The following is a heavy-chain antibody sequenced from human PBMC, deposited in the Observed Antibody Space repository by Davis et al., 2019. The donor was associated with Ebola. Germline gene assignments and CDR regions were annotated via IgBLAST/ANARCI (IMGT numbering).Heavy chain of an antibody. CDR1: GFTVSSNY. D-gene: IGHD5-18*01. CDR2: IYSGGST. CDR3: AAMANYYYYGMDV. V-gene: IGHV3-53*04. J-gene: IGHJ6*02. Sequence: GESLKISCAASGFTVSSNYMSWVRQAPGKGLEWVSVIYSGGSTYYADSVKGRFTIPRHNSKNTLYLQMNSLRAEDTAVYYCAAMANYYYYGMDVWGQGTTVTVSS.